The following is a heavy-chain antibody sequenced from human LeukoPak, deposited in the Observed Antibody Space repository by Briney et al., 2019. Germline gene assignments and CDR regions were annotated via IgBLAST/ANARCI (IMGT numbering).Heavy chain of an antibody. CDR1: GGTFSSYA. CDR2: IIPIFGTA. J-gene: IGHJ6*02. V-gene: IGHV1-69*13. CDR3: ARLPLRSIAVGYCGMDV. D-gene: IGHD6-6*01. Sequence: SVKVSCKASGGTFSSYAISWVRQAPGQGLEWMGGIIPIFGTADYAQKFQGRVTITADESTNTAYMELSSLRSEDTAVYYCARLPLRSIAVGYCGMDVWGQGTTVTVSS.